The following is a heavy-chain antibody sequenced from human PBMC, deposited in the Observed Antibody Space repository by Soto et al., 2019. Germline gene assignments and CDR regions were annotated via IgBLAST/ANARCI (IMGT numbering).Heavy chain of an antibody. CDR2: IYYSGST. CDR1: GGSISSNY. Sequence: QVQLQESGPGLVKPSETLSLTCTVSGGSISSNYWSWIRQPPGKGLEWIGYIYYSGSTNYNPSLKSRVTISVDTSKNQISLRLSSVTAADTAVYYCARDAEYYGSGSYYDAFDIWSQGTMVTVSS. D-gene: IGHD3-10*01. J-gene: IGHJ3*02. CDR3: ARDAEYYGSGSYYDAFDI. V-gene: IGHV4-59*01.